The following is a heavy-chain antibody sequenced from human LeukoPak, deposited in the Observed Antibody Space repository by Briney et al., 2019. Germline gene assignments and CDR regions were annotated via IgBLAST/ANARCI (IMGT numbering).Heavy chain of an antibody. CDR3: TTCSGGSCYSPSGYYYYGMDV. CDR1: GFTFSSYA. J-gene: IGHJ6*02. D-gene: IGHD2-15*01. V-gene: IGHV3-23*01. CDR2: ISGSGGST. Sequence: GGSLRLSCAASGFTFSSYAMSWVRQAPGKGLEWVSAISGSGGSTYYADSVKGRFTISRDNSKNTLYLQMNSLRAEDTAVYYCTTCSGGSCYSPSGYYYYGMDVWGQGTTVTVSS.